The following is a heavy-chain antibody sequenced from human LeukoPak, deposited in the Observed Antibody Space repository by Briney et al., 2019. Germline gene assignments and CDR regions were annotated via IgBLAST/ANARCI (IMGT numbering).Heavy chain of an antibody. CDR1: GGSISSSSYY. Sequence: PSETLSLTCTVSGGSISSSSYYWGWIRQPPGKGLEWIGSIYYSGSTYYNPSLKSRVAISVDTSKNQFSLKLSSVTAADTAVYYCARRARPHSSGRPSDAFDIWGQGTMVTVSS. J-gene: IGHJ3*02. D-gene: IGHD6-19*01. CDR3: ARRARPHSSGRPSDAFDI. V-gene: IGHV4-39*01. CDR2: IYYSGST.